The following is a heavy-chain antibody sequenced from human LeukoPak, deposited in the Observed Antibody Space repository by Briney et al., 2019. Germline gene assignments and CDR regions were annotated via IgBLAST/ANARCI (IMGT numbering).Heavy chain of an antibody. CDR3: ARGKGGSGTRSADWFDP. CDR1: GGTFSSYA. J-gene: IGHJ5*02. Sequence: SVKVPRKASGGTFSSYAISWVRQAPGQGLEWMGGIIPIFGTANYAQKFQGRVTITADESTSTAYMELSSLRSEDTAVYYCARGKGGSGTRSADWFDPWGQGTLVTVSS. CDR2: IIPIFGTA. V-gene: IGHV1-69*13. D-gene: IGHD3-10*01.